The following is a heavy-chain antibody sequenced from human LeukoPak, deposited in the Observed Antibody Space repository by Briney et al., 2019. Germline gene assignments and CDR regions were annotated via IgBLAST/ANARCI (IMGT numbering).Heavy chain of an antibody. Sequence: SETLSLTCTVSGGSISVYYWNWIRQPPGKGLGWLGYIYGSGATNYNPSLKSRVIISVDKSRDQFSLNLTSVTAADTAMYYCARGHTVRGMDVWGQGTTVTVSS. CDR2: IYGSGAT. J-gene: IGHJ6*02. D-gene: IGHD4-17*01. CDR1: GGSISVYY. CDR3: ARGHTVRGMDV. V-gene: IGHV4-59*01.